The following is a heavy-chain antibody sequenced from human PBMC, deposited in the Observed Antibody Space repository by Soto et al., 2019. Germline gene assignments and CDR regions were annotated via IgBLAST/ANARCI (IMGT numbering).Heavy chain of an antibody. Sequence: QVQLVESGGGVVQPGRSLRLSCAASGFTFSSYALHWVRQAPGKVLEWVAFISYDGSNKFYADSVKGRFTISRDTSKNTLYLQMNSLRAEDTAVYYCARVLGGYPNFDYWGQGTLVTVSS. V-gene: IGHV3-30-3*01. CDR2: ISYDGSNK. CDR3: ARVLGGYPNFDY. CDR1: GFTFSSYA. D-gene: IGHD3-22*01. J-gene: IGHJ4*02.